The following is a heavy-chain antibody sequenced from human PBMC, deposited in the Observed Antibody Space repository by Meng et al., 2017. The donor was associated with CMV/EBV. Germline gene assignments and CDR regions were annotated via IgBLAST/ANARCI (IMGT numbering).Heavy chain of an antibody. CDR3: ARGYSSSSVRYSSGWYGSYYYYGMDV. Sequence: GESLKISCAASGFTFDDYAMHWVRQAPGKGLEWVSYISSSSSTIYYADSVKGRFTISRDNAKNSLYLQMNSLRAADTAVYYCARGYSSSSVRYSSGWYGSYYYYGMDVWGQGTTVTVSS. CDR2: ISSSSSTI. CDR1: GFTFDDYA. D-gene: IGHD6-19*01. V-gene: IGHV3-48*04. J-gene: IGHJ6*02.